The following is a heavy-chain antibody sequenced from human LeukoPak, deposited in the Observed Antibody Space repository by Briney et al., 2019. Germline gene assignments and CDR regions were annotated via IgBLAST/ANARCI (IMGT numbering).Heavy chain of an antibody. Sequence: SETLSLTCTVSGHSISSGYYWGWIRQPPGKGLEWIGSIYHSGSTYYNPSLKGRVTISVDTSKNRFSLKLSSVTAADTAVYYCAREYYDILTGSHYYFDYWGQGTLVTVSS. J-gene: IGHJ4*02. V-gene: IGHV4-38-2*02. D-gene: IGHD3-9*01. CDR3: AREYYDILTGSHYYFDY. CDR2: IYHSGST. CDR1: GHSISSGYY.